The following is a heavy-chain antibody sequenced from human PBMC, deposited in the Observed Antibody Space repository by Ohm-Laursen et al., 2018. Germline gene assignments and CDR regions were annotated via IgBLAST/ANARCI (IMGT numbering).Heavy chain of an antibody. V-gene: IGHV4-34*01. J-gene: IGHJ4*02. CDR1: GGSITSNGYH. Sequence: SDTLSLTCTVSGGSITSNGYHWSWIRQPPGKGLEWIGEINHSGSTNYNPSLKSRVTISVDTSKNQFSLKLSSVTAADTAVYYCARGLSGSYYNWGQGTLVTVSS. CDR3: ARGLSGSYYN. CDR2: INHSGST. D-gene: IGHD1-26*01.